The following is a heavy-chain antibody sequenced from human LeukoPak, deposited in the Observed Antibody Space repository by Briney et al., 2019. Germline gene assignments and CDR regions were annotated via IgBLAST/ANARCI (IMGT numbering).Heavy chain of an antibody. Sequence: SQTLSLTCTVPGRSISSSSYYWGWLRQPPGKGLERIGSIYYSGSTYYNPSLKSRVTISVDTSKNQFSLKLSSVTAADTAVYYCASPLVFGSGSKVDAFDIWGQGTMVTVSS. D-gene: IGHD3-10*01. CDR3: ASPLVFGSGSKVDAFDI. J-gene: IGHJ3*02. V-gene: IGHV4-39*01. CDR2: IYYSGST. CDR1: GRSISSSSYY.